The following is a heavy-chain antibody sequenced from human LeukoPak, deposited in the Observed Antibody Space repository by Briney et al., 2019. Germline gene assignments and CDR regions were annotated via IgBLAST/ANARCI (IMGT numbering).Heavy chain of an antibody. V-gene: IGHV3-23*01. D-gene: IGHD2-2*01. CDR3: AKGGGYCSSTSCYGSPDY. Sequence: PGGSLRLSCAASGFTLSNHWMIWVRQAPGKGLEWVSAISGSGGSTYYADSVKGRFTISRDNSKNTLYLQMNSLRAEDTAVYYCAKGGGYCSSTSCYGSPDYWGQGTLVTVSS. CDR2: ISGSGGST. J-gene: IGHJ4*02. CDR1: GFTLSNHW.